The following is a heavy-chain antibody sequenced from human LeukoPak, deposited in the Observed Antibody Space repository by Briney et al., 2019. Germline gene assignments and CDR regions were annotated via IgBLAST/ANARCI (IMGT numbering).Heavy chain of an antibody. Sequence: GGSLRLSCAASGFTVSSTYMSWVRQAPGKGLEWVSIIYSGGSTYYADSVKGRFTISRDNSKNTLYLQMNSLRAEDTAVYYCAREMATINSDAFDIWGQGTMVTVSS. CDR2: IYSGGST. J-gene: IGHJ3*02. CDR1: GFTVSSTY. D-gene: IGHD5-24*01. CDR3: AREMATINSDAFDI. V-gene: IGHV3-66*01.